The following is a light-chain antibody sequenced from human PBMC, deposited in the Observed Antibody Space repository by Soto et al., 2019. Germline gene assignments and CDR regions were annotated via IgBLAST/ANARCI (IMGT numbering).Light chain of an antibody. CDR1: NIGSKS. V-gene: IGLV3-21*02. CDR3: QVWDSSRDQGV. J-gene: IGLJ2*01. CDR2: DDS. Sequence: SYELTQPPSVSVAPGQTARITCGGNNIGSKSVHGYQQKPGQAPVLVVYDDSDRPSGSPERFSGSNSGNTATLTISRVEAGDEADYYCQVWDSSRDQGVFGGGTKLTVL.